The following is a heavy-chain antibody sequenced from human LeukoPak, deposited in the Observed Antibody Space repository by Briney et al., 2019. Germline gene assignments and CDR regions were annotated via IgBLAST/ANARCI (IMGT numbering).Heavy chain of an antibody. CDR1: GFTFSSYG. CDR2: INHSGST. CDR3: ARGSVSGYSSGWYGQGNWFDP. J-gene: IGHJ5*02. Sequence: GSLRLSCAASGFTFSSYGMHWVRQAPGKGLEWIGEINHSGSTNYNLSLKSRVTISVDTSKNQFSLKLSSVTAADTAVYYCARGSVSGYSSGWYGQGNWFDPWGQGTLVTVSS. V-gene: IGHV4-34*01. D-gene: IGHD6-19*01.